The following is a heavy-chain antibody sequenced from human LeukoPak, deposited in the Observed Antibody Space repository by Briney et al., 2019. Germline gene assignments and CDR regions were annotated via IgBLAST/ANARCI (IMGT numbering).Heavy chain of an antibody. CDR3: ARDRGTSRAPITIFGVAQPPDAFDI. CDR2: IYYSGST. D-gene: IGHD3-3*01. J-gene: IGHJ3*02. Sequence: PSQTLSLTCTVSGGSISSGGYSWRWIRQHPGKGLEWIGYIYYSGSTYYNPSLKSRVTISVDTSKNQFSLKLSSVTAADTAVYYCARDRGTSRAPITIFGVAQPPDAFDIWGQGTMVTVSS. CDR1: GGSISSGGYS. V-gene: IGHV4-31*03.